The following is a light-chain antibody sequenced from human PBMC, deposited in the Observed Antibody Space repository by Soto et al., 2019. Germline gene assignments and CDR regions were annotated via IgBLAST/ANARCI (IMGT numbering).Light chain of an antibody. Sequence: EIVLTQSPGTLSLSPGERATLSCRVSQSVRNTYVAWYQQRPGQAPRLLVSGASSRATGIPDRYSGSGSGTDFTLTINRLEPEDFAVYFCQQYGESPPTFGGGTKVEIK. CDR2: GAS. J-gene: IGKJ4*01. CDR1: QSVRNTY. V-gene: IGKV3-20*01. CDR3: QQYGESPPT.